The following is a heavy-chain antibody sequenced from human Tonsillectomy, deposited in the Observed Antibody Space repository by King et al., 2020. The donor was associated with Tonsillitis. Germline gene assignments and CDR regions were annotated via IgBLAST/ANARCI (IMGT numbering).Heavy chain of an antibody. Sequence: VQLVESGAEVKKPEESLKISCKVSGYSFTSYWIGWVRQMPGKGLQWMGIIYPGDSDTRYSPSFQGQVTNSAAKSISTPYLQWSSLKASDTAMYYCARQGRTPALGYFDLWGRGTLVTVSS. D-gene: IGHD1-14*01. CDR3: ARQGRTPALGYFDL. V-gene: IGHV5-51*01. CDR1: GYSFTSYW. J-gene: IGHJ2*01. CDR2: IYPGDSDT.